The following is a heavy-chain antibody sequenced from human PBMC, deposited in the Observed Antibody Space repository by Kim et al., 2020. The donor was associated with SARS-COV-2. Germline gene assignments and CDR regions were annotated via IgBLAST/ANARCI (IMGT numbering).Heavy chain of an antibody. CDR2: IHTSGRT. V-gene: IGHV4-4*07. CDR1: GDSTNNYY. J-gene: IGHJ5*02. CDR3: ARDDYGSGTSYMGGGNWFDP. Sequence: SETLSLTCTVSGDSTNNYYYSWIRQPAGKGLEWIGRIHTSGRTSYNPSLRSRVTMSVDTSKNHFSLRLTSVTTADTAVYYCARDDYGSGTSYMGGGNWFDPWGQGTLVTVSS. D-gene: IGHD3-10*01.